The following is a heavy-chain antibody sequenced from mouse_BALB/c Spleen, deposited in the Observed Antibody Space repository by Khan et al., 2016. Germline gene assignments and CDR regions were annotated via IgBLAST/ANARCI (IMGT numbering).Heavy chain of an antibody. CDR2: IYPGDGDT. Sequence: QVQLQQSGAELARPGASVKLSCKASGYTFTSYWMQWVKQRPGQGLEWIGAIYPGDGDTRYTQKFKGKATLTADKSSSTAYMQLSSLASEDSAVYYCARRGGYGRFFGWGEGTTLTVSS. D-gene: IGHD2-2*01. CDR3: ARRGGYGRFFG. CDR1: GYTFTSYW. J-gene: IGHJ2*01. V-gene: IGHV1-87*01.